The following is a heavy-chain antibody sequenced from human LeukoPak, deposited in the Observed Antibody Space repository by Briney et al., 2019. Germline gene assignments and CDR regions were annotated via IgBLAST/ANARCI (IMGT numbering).Heavy chain of an antibody. Sequence: SETLSLTCTVSGGSLSTYYWSWIRQPPGKGLEWIGYIYYSGYSNYNPSLKSRVTMSLDTSKNQFSLKLSSVTAADTAVYYCVRRVAVRGFYGFDIWGQGAMVTVSS. J-gene: IGHJ3*02. CDR2: IYYSGYS. V-gene: IGHV4-59*12. CDR1: GGSLSTYY. D-gene: IGHD6-6*01. CDR3: VRRVAVRGFYGFDI.